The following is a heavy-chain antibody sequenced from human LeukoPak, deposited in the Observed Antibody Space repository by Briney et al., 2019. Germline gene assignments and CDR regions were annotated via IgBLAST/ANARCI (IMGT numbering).Heavy chain of an antibody. J-gene: IGHJ3*02. CDR1: GYTFTSYG. CDR2: ISGYNGET. D-gene: IGHD1-26*01. Sequence: ASVKVSCKASGYTFTSYGIRWVRQAPGQGLEWMGWISGYNGETKFAQRFQGRVTMSTDTSTSTAYMELRSLRSDDTAVYYCARDRVGEWELLGSVVFDIWGQGTMVTVSS. V-gene: IGHV1-18*01. CDR3: ARDRVGEWELLGSVVFDI.